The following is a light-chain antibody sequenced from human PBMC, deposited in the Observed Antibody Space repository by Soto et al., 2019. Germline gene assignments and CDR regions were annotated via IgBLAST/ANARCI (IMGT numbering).Light chain of an antibody. CDR3: QSYDNILSGPL. V-gene: IGLV2-11*01. Sequence: QSALTQPRSVSGSPGQSVTISCTGTSSDVGGYNYVSWYQHHPGKAPKFMIYEVSKRPSGVPDRFSGSKSGTSASLAITGLRAEDEADYYCQSYDNILSGPLFGGGTKLTVL. CDR1: SSDVGGYNY. J-gene: IGLJ3*02. CDR2: EVS.